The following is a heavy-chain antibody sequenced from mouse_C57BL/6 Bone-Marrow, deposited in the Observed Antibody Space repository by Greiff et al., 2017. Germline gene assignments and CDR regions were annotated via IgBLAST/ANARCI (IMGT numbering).Heavy chain of an antibody. CDR1: GYAFSSYW. CDR2: IYPGDGDT. J-gene: IGHJ2*01. D-gene: IGHD5-5*01. Sequence: VMLVESGAELVKPGASVKISCKASGYAFSSYWMNWVKQRPGKGLEWIGQIYPGDGDTNYNGKFKGKATLTADKSSSTAYMQLSSLTSEDSAVYFCARRDLPPVYFDYWGQGTTLTVSS. V-gene: IGHV1-80*01. CDR3: ARRDLPPVYFDY.